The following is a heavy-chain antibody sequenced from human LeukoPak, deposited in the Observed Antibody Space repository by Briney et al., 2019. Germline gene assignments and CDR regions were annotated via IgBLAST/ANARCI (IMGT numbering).Heavy chain of an antibody. Sequence: GGSLRLSCAASGFTFSSYAMSWVRRAPGKGLEWVSAFSGSGGSTYYADSVKGRFPISRDNSKTTLYLQMNTLRAVDTAVYYCAKDEVYYGSGSYYYFDYWGQGTLVTVSS. J-gene: IGHJ4*02. CDR3: AKDEVYYGSGSYYYFDY. CDR1: GFTFSSYA. CDR2: FSGSGGST. V-gene: IGHV3-23*01. D-gene: IGHD3-10*01.